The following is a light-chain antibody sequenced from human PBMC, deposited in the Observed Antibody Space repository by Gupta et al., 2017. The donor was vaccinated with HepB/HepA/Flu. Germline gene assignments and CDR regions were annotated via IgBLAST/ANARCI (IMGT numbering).Light chain of an antibody. CDR2: QNN. CDR1: KLGNKY. Sequence: YELPQPPSVSVSPGQTASITCSGDKLGNKYVCWYQRKPGRSPVLVIYQNNKRPSGIPERFSGSNSGKPDTLTTSGEEAVDEADYYYQARDSSSLVGGGTKLTVL. J-gene: IGLJ2*01. CDR3: QARDSSSL. V-gene: IGLV3-1*01.